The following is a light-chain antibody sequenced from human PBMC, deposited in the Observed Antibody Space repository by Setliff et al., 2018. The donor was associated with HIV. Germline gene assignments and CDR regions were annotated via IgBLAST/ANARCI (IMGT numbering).Light chain of an antibody. CDR3: AAWDDLSSPDVQ. CDR1: SSNIGNNY. Sequence: QSVLTQPPSVSATPGQTVTMSCSGSSSNIGNNYVHWYQQLPGMAPKLLIYRNNQRPSDVPERFSGSKSGTSASLAISGLRSEGEADYYCAAWDDLSSPDVQFGGGTKVTVL. CDR2: RNN. J-gene: IGLJ2*01. V-gene: IGLV1-47*01.